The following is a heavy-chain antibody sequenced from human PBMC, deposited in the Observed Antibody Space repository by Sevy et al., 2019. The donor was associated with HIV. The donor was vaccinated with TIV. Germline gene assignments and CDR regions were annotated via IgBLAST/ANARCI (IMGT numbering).Heavy chain of an antibody. CDR1: GFTFNSYA. V-gene: IGHV3-23*01. CDR3: AKDFLSPNYYGTQFDF. Sequence: GGSLRLSCATSGFTFNSYAMSWVRQAPGKGLEWVSTISTGGGFTYYADSVKGRFSTSSDNFNNTLFLQMNSLRADDTAMYYCAKDFLSPNYYGTQFDFWGQGTVVTVSS. D-gene: IGHD3-10*01. J-gene: IGHJ4*02. CDR2: ISTGGGFT.